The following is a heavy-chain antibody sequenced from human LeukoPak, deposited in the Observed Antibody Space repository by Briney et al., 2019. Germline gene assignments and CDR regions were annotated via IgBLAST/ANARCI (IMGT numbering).Heavy chain of an antibody. D-gene: IGHD6-19*01. CDR1: GGTFSSYA. CDR2: IIPIFGTA. V-gene: IGHV1-69*06. Sequence: SVKVSCKASGGTFSSYAISWVRQAPGQGLEWMGGIIPIFGTANYAQKFQGRVTITADKSTSTAYMELSSLRSEDTAVYYCARDPDGIAVAEDDYWGQGTLVTVSS. CDR3: ARDPDGIAVAEDDY. J-gene: IGHJ4*02.